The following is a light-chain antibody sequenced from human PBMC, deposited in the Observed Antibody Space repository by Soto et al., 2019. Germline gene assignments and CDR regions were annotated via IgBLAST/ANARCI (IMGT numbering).Light chain of an antibody. Sequence: IVLTQSPGTLSFSPGERATLSCRASQSVSSSYLAWYQQKPGQAPRLLIYGASSRATGIPDRFSGSGSGTDFTLTISRLEPEDFAVYYCQQYGSPLTFGGGNQVEIX. J-gene: IGKJ4*01. CDR2: GAS. CDR3: QQYGSPLT. V-gene: IGKV3-20*01. CDR1: QSVSSSY.